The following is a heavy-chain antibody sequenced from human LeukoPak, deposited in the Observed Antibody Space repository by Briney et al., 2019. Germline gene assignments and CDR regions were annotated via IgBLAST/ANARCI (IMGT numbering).Heavy chain of an antibody. D-gene: IGHD4-23*01. CDR2: ITSSGGST. CDR3: AKLIRWPQGFDY. J-gene: IGHJ4*02. V-gene: IGHV3-23*01. CDR1: GFTFSSYA. Sequence: GGSLRLSCAASGFTFSSYAMSWVRQAPGKGLEWVSGITSSGGSTYYADSVKGRFTISRDNSKNTLCLQMNSLRAEDTAVYYCAKLIRWPQGFDYWGQGTLVTVSS.